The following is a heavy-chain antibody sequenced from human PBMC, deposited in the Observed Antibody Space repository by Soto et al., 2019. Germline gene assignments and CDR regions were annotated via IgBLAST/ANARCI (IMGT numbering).Heavy chain of an antibody. V-gene: IGHV4-39*01. CDR1: GGSISSSSYY. J-gene: IGHJ5*02. Sequence: QLQLQESGPGLVKPSETLSLTCTVSGGSISSSSYYWGWIRQPPGKGLEWIGSIYYSGSTYYNPSLKSRVTIPVDTSKNPFSLKLSSVTAADTAVYYCARKGGYYGSGALIAPLNWFDPWGQGTLVTVSS. D-gene: IGHD3-10*01. CDR3: ARKGGYYGSGALIAPLNWFDP. CDR2: IYYSGST.